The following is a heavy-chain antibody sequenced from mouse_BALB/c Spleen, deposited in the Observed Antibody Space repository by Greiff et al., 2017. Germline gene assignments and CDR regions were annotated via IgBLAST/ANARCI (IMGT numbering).Heavy chain of an antibody. CDR2: IHYSGST. CDR3: SEGGYDGFAY. Sequence: EVKLQESGPDLVKPSQSLSLTCTVTGYSITSCYSWHWIRQFPGNKLEWMGYIHYSGSTNYNPSLKSRISITRDTSKNQFFLQLNSVTTEDTATYDCSEGGYDGFAYWGQGTLVTVSA. J-gene: IGHJ3*01. V-gene: IGHV3-1*02. D-gene: IGHD2-2*01. CDR1: GYSITSCYS.